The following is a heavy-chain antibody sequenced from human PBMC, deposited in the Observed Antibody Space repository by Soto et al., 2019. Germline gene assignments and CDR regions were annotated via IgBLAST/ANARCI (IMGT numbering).Heavy chain of an antibody. V-gene: IGHV4-59*01. CDR2: IYYSGST. D-gene: IGHD2-2*01. Sequence: SETLSLTCTVSGGSISNYYWNWIRQPPGKGLEWIGYIYYSGSTNYNPSLKSRVTISVDTSKNQFSLNLSSVTAADTAVYFCARDRAAAIGYYYYYGMDVWGQGTTVTVSS. J-gene: IGHJ6*02. CDR3: ARDRAAAIGYYYYYGMDV. CDR1: GGSISNYY.